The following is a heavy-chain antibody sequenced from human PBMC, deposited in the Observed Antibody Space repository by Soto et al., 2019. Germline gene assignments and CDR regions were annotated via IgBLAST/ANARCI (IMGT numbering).Heavy chain of an antibody. D-gene: IGHD2-2*01. CDR3: ARAVYCSSTSCYEFDY. CDR1: GFPFSSYW. J-gene: IGHJ4*02. Sequence: GSLRLSCAASGFPFSSYWMHWVRQAPGKGLVWVSRINSDGSSTSYADSVKGRFTISRDNAKNTLYLQMNSLRAEDTAVYYCARAVYCSSTSCYEFDYWGQGTLVTVSS. CDR2: INSDGSST. V-gene: IGHV3-74*01.